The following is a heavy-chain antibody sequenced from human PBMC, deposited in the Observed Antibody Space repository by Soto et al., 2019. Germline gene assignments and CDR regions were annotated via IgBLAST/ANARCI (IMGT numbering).Heavy chain of an antibody. D-gene: IGHD5-18*01. J-gene: IGHJ5*02. CDR2: ISSSSSYI. V-gene: IGHV3-21*01. CDR3: ARNQGDGYNYAWFDT. CDR1: GFTFSSYS. Sequence: GGSLRLSCAASGFTFSSYSMNWVRQAPGKGLEWVSSISSSSSYIYYADSVKGRFTISRDNAKNSLYLQMNSLRAEDTAVYYCARNQGDGYNYAWFDTWGQGTLVTVSS.